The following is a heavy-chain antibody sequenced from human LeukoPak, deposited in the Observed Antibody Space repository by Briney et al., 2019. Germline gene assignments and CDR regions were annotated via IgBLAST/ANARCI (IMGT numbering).Heavy chain of an antibody. Sequence: GGSLRLSCAASGFTFSSYWMHWVRQAPGKGLEWVSAISGSGGSTYYADSVKGRFTISRDNSKNTLYLQMHSLRAEDTAVYYCAKETGRYDTSDYPPPHWGQGTLVTVSS. J-gene: IGHJ1*01. CDR3: AKETGRYDTSDYPPPH. CDR2: ISGSGGST. CDR1: GFTFSSYW. V-gene: IGHV3-23*01. D-gene: IGHD3-22*01.